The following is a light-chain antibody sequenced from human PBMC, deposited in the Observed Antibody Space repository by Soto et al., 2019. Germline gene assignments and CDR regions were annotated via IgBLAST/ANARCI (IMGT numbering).Light chain of an antibody. J-gene: IGKJ1*01. CDR3: QQYDVDSGT. V-gene: IGKV1-5*01. CDR2: DAS. CDR1: QSISSW. Sequence: DIQMTQSPSTLSASVGDRVTITCRASQSISSWLAWYQQKPGKAPKLLIYDASSLESGVPSSFSGSGSGTEFTLTISCLQSEDYATYYCQQYDVDSGTFGQGTKVDIK.